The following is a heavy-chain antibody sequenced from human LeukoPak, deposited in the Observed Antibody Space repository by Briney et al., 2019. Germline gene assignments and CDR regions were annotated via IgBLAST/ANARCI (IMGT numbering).Heavy chain of an antibody. CDR2: ISGSGGST. J-gene: IGHJ4*02. V-gene: IGHV3-23*01. Sequence: GGSLRLSCAASGFTFSSYAMSWVRQAPGKGLEWVSAISGSGGSTYYTDSVKGRFTISRDNSKNTLYLQMNSLRAEDTAVYYCARDIQPYCSGGSCALDYWGQGTLVTVSS. D-gene: IGHD2-15*01. CDR1: GFTFSSYA. CDR3: ARDIQPYCSGGSCALDY.